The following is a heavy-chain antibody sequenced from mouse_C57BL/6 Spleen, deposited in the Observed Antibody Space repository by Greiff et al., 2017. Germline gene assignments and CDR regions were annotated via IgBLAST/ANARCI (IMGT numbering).Heavy chain of an antibody. Sequence: VKLQQSGAELVRPGASVKLSCKASGYTFTDYYINWVKQRPGQGLEWIARIYPGSGNTYYNEKFKGKATLTAEKSSSTAYMQLSSLTSEDSAVYFCARGYYVSSYGWFAYWGQGTLVTVSA. J-gene: IGHJ3*01. CDR3: ARGYYVSSYGWFAY. CDR1: GYTFTDYY. D-gene: IGHD1-1*01. V-gene: IGHV1-76*01. CDR2: IYPGSGNT.